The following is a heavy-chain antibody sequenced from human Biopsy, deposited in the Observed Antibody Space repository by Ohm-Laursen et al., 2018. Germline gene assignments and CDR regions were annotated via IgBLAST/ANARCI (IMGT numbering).Heavy chain of an antibody. CDR1: GFTFADYA. CDR3: ARESWWELLPNPTQPFDY. V-gene: IGHV3-9*01. J-gene: IGHJ4*02. D-gene: IGHD1-26*01. CDR2: ISWNSLSI. Sequence: SLRLSCTASGFTFADYALHWVRQAPGKALEWVSGISWNSLSIGYADSVKGRFTISRDNAKNSLYLQMNSLRAEDTALYYCARESWWELLPNPTQPFDYWGQGTLVTVSS.